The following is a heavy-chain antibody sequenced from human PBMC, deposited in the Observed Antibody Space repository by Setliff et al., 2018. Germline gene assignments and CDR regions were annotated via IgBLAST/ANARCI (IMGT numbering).Heavy chain of an antibody. J-gene: IGHJ4*02. V-gene: IGHV1-18*01. D-gene: IGHD2-8*01. CDR1: GYAFNNYG. Sequence: ASVKVSCKASGYAFNNYGIAWVRQAPGQGLEWMGWINAYDGNTFYAPKLQDRVTMTTDTSTATAYLELRSLRSDDTALYFCSRLVRYCTTTTCQTLSGGEHWGQGTLVTVSS. CDR2: INAYDGNT. CDR3: SRLVRYCTTTTCQTLSGGEH.